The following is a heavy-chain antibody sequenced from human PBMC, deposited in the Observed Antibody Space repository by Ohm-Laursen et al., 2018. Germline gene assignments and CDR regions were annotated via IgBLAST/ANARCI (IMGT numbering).Heavy chain of an antibody. D-gene: IGHD1-26*01. CDR1: GFTFSDYY. Sequence: SLRLSCAASGFTFSDYYMSWIRQAPGKGLEWVLYISNSDSTIYYADSVKGRFTISRDNAKNSLYLQMNSLRAEDTAVYYCARPLGRYYYHYYGMDVWGQGTTVTVSS. CDR3: ARPLGRYYYHYYGMDV. V-gene: IGHV3-11*01. J-gene: IGHJ6*02. CDR2: ISNSDSTI.